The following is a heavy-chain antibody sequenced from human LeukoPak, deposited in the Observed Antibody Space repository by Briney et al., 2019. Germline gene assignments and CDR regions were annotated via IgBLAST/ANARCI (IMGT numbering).Heavy chain of an antibody. Sequence: SVKVSCKASGYTFNGFYLHWVRLAPGQGLEWMGWINPNSGGTNYAQKFQGRVTMTRDTSISTAYMELSRLRSDDTAVYYCARWMATVTTPDYWGQGTLVTVSS. D-gene: IGHD4-11*01. CDR1: GYTFNGFY. V-gene: IGHV1-2*02. CDR3: ARWMATVTTPDY. J-gene: IGHJ4*02. CDR2: INPNSGGT.